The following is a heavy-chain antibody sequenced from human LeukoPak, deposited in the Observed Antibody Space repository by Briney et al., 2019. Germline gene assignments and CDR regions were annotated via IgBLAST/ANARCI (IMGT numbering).Heavy chain of an antibody. Sequence: GGSLRLSCEASGFSFSSNSWSWVRQAPGKGLEWVSFIYSGGNTHYSDSVTGRFTISRDNAKNSLYLQMNSLRAEDTAVYYCARGDEYGDYCDYWGQGTLVTVSS. D-gene: IGHD4-17*01. CDR1: GFSFSSNS. J-gene: IGHJ4*02. CDR2: IYSGGNT. V-gene: IGHV3-66*01. CDR3: ARGDEYGDYCDY.